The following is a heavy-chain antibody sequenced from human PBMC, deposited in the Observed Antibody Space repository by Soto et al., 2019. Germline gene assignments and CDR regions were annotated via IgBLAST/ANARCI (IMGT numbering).Heavy chain of an antibody. Sequence: GGSLRLSCTGSGFDFGDYYMSWIRQAPGKGLEWVSYIDSGDGTTYYTDSVKGRFTISRDNTKKTVYLQMSSLRVEDTALYYCVRPYYSIIWFTFDSGGQGTLVTVSS. CDR3: VRPYYSIIWFTFDS. D-gene: IGHD3-10*01. J-gene: IGHJ4*02. CDR2: IDSGDGTT. V-gene: IGHV3-11*01. CDR1: GFDFGDYY.